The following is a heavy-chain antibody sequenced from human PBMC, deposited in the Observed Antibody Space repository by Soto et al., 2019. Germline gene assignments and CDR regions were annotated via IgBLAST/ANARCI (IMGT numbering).Heavy chain of an antibody. Sequence: PSQTQPLTSTVSVGPISTDDYYCSWIRQPPGKGLVWSGYICYSGSTYYNPSLKSRVTISVDTSKIQFSLKLRSVTAADTAVYYCDRESSYDFFFQAEDGIRYL. CDR1: VGPISTDDYY. CDR3: DRESSYDFFFQAEDGIRYL. J-gene: IGHJ2*01. V-gene: IGHV4-30-4*01. CDR2: ICYSGST. D-gene: IGHD3-16*01.